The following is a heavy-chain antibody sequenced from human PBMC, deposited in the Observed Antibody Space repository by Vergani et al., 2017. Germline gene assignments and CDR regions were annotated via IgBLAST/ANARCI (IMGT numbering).Heavy chain of an antibody. J-gene: IGHJ4*02. D-gene: IGHD3-22*01. CDR3: ARVGDYYDSSGYHLGGTFDY. Sequence: VQLVESGGGLVQPGGSLRLSCSASGFTFSSYAMHWVRQAPGKGLEYVSAISSNGGSAYYADSVKGRFTISRDNAKNSLYLQMNSLRAEDTAVYYCARVGDYYDSSGYHLGGTFDYWGQGTLVTVSS. CDR2: ISSNGGSA. V-gene: IGHV3-64*04. CDR1: GFTFSSYA.